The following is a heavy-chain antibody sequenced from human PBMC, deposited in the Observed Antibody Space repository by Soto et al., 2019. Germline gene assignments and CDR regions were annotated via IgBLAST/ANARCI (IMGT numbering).Heavy chain of an antibody. D-gene: IGHD2-2*01. CDR2: ISGSGGST. CDR1: GFTFGSYA. J-gene: IGHJ4*02. Sequence: GGSQSLSCTASGFTFGSYAMSWVRQAPGKGLEWVSAISGSGGSTYYADSVKGRFTISRDNSKNTLYLQMNSLRAEDTAVYYCAKVRVPAALDYWGQGTLVTVSS. V-gene: IGHV3-23*01. CDR3: AKVRVPAALDY.